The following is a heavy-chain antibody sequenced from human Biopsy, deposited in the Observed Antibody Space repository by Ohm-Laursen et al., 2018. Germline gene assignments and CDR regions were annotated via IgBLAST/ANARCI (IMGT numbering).Heavy chain of an antibody. Sequence: SETLSLTCPVSGDSISSYYWSWIRQPPGKGLEWIGYVYYTGSTDYNPSLQSRVTISVDTSKNHFSLRLRSVTPADTAIHYCARDRGYYSDRTVPGYFDLWGRGTLVTVSS. D-gene: IGHD3-22*01. J-gene: IGHJ2*01. CDR2: VYYTGST. V-gene: IGHV4-59*01. CDR1: GDSISSYY. CDR3: ARDRGYYSDRTVPGYFDL.